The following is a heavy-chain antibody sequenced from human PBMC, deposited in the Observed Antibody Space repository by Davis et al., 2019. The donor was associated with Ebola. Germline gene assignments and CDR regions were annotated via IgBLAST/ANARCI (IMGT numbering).Heavy chain of an antibody. D-gene: IGHD6-13*01. CDR2: ISSNGGST. V-gene: IGHV3-64*02. CDR1: GFTFSSYA. J-gene: IGHJ4*02. CDR3: ARGRGRLYSSPYFDY. Sequence: GESLKISCAASGFTFSSYAMHWVRQAPGKGLEYVSAISSNGGSTYYADSVKGRFTISRDNSKNTLYLQMGSLRAEDMAVYYCARGRGRLYSSPYFDYWGQGTLVTVSS.